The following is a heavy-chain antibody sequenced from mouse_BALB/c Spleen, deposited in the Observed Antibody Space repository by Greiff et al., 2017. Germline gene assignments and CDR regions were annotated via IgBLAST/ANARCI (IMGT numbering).Heavy chain of an antibody. D-gene: IGHD2-10*01. CDR3: ARSRAYFPFAY. CDR1: GYSITSDYA. Sequence: EVQLVESGPGLVKPSQSLSLTCTVTGYSITSDYAWNWIRQFPGNKLEWMGYISYSGSTSYNPSLKSRISITRDTSKNQFFLQLNSVTTEDTATYYCARSRAYFPFAYWGQGTLVTVSA. V-gene: IGHV3-2*02. CDR2: ISYSGST. J-gene: IGHJ3*01.